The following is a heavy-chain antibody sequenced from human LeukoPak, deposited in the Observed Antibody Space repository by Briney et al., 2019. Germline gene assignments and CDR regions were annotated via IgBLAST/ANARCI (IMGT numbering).Heavy chain of an antibody. CDR2: ISGSGGST. D-gene: IGHD4-11*01. CDR3: AKDLSLYSNYQGYFDY. V-gene: IGHV3-23*01. Sequence: GGSLRLSCAASGFTFSSYAMSWVRQAPGKGLEWVSAISGSGGSTYYADSVKGRFTISRDNSKNTLYLQMNSLRAEDTAVYYCAKDLSLYSNYQGYFDYWGQGTLVTVSS. CDR1: GFTFSSYA. J-gene: IGHJ4*02.